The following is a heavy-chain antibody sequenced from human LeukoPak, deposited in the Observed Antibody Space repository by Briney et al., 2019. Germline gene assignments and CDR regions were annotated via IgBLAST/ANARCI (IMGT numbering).Heavy chain of an antibody. D-gene: IGHD5-12*01. CDR1: GGSISSDHYY. CDR2: IYYSGST. V-gene: IGHV4-31*03. Sequence: SETLSLTCNVSGGSISSDHYYWSWIRQHPGKGLEWIGYIYYSGSTYYNPSLESRVTISIDTSQNQFSLKLSSVTAASTVVYYGARVFWRKSGYDFGLDCWGQGTLVTVSS. CDR3: ARVFWRKSGYDFGLDC. J-gene: IGHJ4*02.